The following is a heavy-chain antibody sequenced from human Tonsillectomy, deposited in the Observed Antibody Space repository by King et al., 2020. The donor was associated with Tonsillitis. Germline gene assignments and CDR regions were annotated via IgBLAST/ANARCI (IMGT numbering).Heavy chain of an antibody. CDR3: AREDEGRYYFDY. CDR2: IIPMFGRA. CDR1: GGTFTSDT. Sequence: QLVQSGAEVKNPGSSVKVSCKASGGTFTSDTISWVRQAPGQGLEWMGGIIPMFGRANYAQKFQGRVTITADESTSTAYMELSSLRSEDTAVYYCAREDEGRYYFDYWGQGTLVTVSS. J-gene: IGHJ4*02. V-gene: IGHV1-69*01.